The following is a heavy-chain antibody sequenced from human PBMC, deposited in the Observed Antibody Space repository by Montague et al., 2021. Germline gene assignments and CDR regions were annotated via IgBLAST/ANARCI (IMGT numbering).Heavy chain of an antibody. CDR3: ARGLGHCAGGSCGV. CDR1: GFTFSSYW. D-gene: IGHD2-15*01. Sequence: SLRLSCAASGFTFSSYWMGWVRQAPGKGLVCVSRINGDGSSTNYADSVKGRFTISRDNAKNTLYLQMNNLRAEDTAVYYCARGLGHCAGGSCGVWGQGTTVTVSS. CDR2: INGDGSST. J-gene: IGHJ6*02. V-gene: IGHV3-74*01.